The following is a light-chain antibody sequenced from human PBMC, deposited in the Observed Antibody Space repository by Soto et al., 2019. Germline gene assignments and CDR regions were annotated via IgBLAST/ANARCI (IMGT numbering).Light chain of an antibody. CDR3: SSYTTSTTRII. J-gene: IGLJ2*01. V-gene: IGLV2-14*01. CDR2: DVT. Sequence: QSVLTQPASVSGSPGQSITISCTGSSIDVGGYNHVYWYQQHPGKAPKLMIYDVTNRPSGVSNRFSGSKSGNTASLTISGLQAEDEADYYCSSYTTSTTRIIFGRGTKLTVL. CDR1: SIDVGGYNH.